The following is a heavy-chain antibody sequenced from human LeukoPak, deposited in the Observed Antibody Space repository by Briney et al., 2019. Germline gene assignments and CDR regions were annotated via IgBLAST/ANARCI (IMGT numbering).Heavy chain of an antibody. CDR2: IFYSGST. CDR3: ARHSAVTTFIFDY. CDR1: GGSISSSYYY. Sequence: ETRSLTCTVSGGSISSSYYYWGWIRQPPGKGLEWIGSIFYSGSTYYNPSLKSRVTISLDTSKNQFSLRLSSVTAADTAVYYCARHSAVTTFIFDYWGRGTRDTVSS. J-gene: IGHJ4*02. D-gene: IGHD4-17*01. V-gene: IGHV4-39*01.